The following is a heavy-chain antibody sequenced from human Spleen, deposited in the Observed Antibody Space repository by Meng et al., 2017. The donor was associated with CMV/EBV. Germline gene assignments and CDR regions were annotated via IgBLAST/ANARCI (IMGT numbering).Heavy chain of an antibody. J-gene: IGHJ4*02. Sequence: QVQVQQWGAGLLKPSETLSLTCAVYGGSFSGYYWSWIRQPPGKGLEWIGEINHSGSTNYNPSLKSRVTISVDTSKNQFSLKLSSVTAADTAVYYCATGTTGFISYWGQGTLVTVSS. V-gene: IGHV4-34*01. CDR1: GGSFSGYY. D-gene: IGHD4-17*01. CDR2: INHSGST. CDR3: ATGTTGFISY.